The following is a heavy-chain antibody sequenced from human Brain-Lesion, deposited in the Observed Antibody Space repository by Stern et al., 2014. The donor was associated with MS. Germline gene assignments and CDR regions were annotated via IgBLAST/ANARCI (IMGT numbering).Heavy chain of an antibody. Sequence: QLQLQESGPGLVKPSQTLSLSCTVSGGSISSGGYYWSWIRQPAGKGLEWIGRIFNSGSTSYNPSLKRRGPISIDTAKNQFSLRLNSMTAADTAVYYCARGRVVPGFQYYATDVWGQGTTVIVSS. V-gene: IGHV4-61*02. D-gene: IGHD2-2*01. CDR3: ARGRVVPGFQYYATDV. CDR1: GGSISSGGYY. J-gene: IGHJ6*02. CDR2: IFNSGST.